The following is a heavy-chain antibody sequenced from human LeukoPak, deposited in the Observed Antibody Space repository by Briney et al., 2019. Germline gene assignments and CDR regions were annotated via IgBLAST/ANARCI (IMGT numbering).Heavy chain of an antibody. V-gene: IGHV1-18*01. J-gene: IGHJ4*02. D-gene: IGHD2-2*01. Sequence: ASVKVSCKASGYTFSSFGITWVRQAPGQGLEWMGWISAYNFNTNYAQKLQGRVTMTTDTSTSTSYMELRSLRSDDTAVYYCAKGGRYCTSTACYADSWGQGTLVTVSS. CDR3: AKGGRYCTSTACYADS. CDR1: GYTFSSFG. CDR2: ISAYNFNT.